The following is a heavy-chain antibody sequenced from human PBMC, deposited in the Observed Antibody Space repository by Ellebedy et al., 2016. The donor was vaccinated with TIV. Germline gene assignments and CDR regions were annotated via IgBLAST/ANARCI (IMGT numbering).Heavy chain of an antibody. D-gene: IGHD6-19*01. Sequence: PGGSLRLSCAASGLIFSTYWMAWVRQAPGKGLEWVANIKDDGREKYYVDSVKGRFTISRENAKNSLYLQMNNLRVEDTAVYYFERVPLECAVAGTVEVAFDYWGQGTLVTVSS. CDR2: IKDDGREK. J-gene: IGHJ4*02. V-gene: IGHV3-7*03. CDR3: ERVPLECAVAGTVEVAFDY. CDR1: GLIFSTYW.